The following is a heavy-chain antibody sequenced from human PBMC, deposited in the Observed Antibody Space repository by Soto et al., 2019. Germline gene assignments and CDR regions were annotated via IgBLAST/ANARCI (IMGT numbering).Heavy chain of an antibody. CDR2: IYWDDDK. D-gene: IGHD3-16*01. CDR3: AQSLYDYVWGTNWFAP. CDR1: GFSLSTSGVG. J-gene: IGHJ5*02. Sequence: QITLKESGPTLVKPTQTLTLTCTFSGFSLSTSGVGVGWIRQPPGKALEWLALIYWDDDKRYSPSLESRLTITKDTSINQVFLTMTHMDPVETAKYYCAQSLYDYVWGTNWFAPWGQGTLVTVSS. V-gene: IGHV2-5*02.